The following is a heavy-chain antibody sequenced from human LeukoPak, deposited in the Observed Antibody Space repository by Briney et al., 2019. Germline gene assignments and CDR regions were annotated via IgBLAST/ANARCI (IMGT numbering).Heavy chain of an antibody. CDR2: IYYSGST. CDR3: ARLYGSGSPVGY. CDR1: GGSISSSSYS. Sequence: PSETLSLTCTVSGGSISSSSYSWGWIRQPPGKGLEWIGSIYYSGSTYYNPSLKSRVTISVDTSKNQFSLKLSSVTAADTAVYYCARLYGSGSPVGYWGQGTLVTVSS. D-gene: IGHD3-10*01. V-gene: IGHV4-39*01. J-gene: IGHJ4*02.